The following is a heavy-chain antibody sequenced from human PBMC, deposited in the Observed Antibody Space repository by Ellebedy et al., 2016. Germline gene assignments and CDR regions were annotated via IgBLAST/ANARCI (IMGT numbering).Heavy chain of an antibody. CDR1: GFTFSSYA. CDR2: ISGSGGST. Sequence: GESLKISCAASGFTFSSYAMSWVRQAPGKGLEWVSAISGSGGSTYYADSVKGRFTISRDNSKNTLYLQMNSLRAEDTAVYYCAKLGLMVYAINYWGQGTLVTVSS. V-gene: IGHV3-23*01. J-gene: IGHJ4*02. D-gene: IGHD2-8*01. CDR3: AKLGLMVYAINY.